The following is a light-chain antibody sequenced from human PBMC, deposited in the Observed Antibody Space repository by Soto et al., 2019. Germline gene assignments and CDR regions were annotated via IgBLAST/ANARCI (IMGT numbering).Light chain of an antibody. J-gene: IGLJ1*01. V-gene: IGLV2-14*01. Sequence: QSALTQPASVSGSPGQSITISCTGTSSDVGGYKYVSWYQQHPGKAPKLMIFEVSNRPSGVSNRFSGSKSGNTASLTISGLQAEDEADYYCSSKTNSNTLVVFGSGTKVTVL. CDR2: EVS. CDR3: SSKTNSNTLVV. CDR1: SSDVGGYKY.